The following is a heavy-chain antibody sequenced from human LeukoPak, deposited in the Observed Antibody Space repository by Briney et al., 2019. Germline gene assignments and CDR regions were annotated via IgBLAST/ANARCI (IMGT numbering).Heavy chain of an antibody. CDR3: ARGGYDIAVAGTRKEYYFDY. J-gene: IGHJ4*02. Sequence: SETLSLTCAVYGGSFSGYYWSWIRQPPGKGLEWIGEINHSGSTNYNPSLKSRVTISVDTSKSQFSLKLSSVTAADTAVYYCARGGYDIAVAGTRKEYYFDYWGQGTLVTVSS. V-gene: IGHV4-34*01. CDR2: INHSGST. CDR1: GGSFSGYY. D-gene: IGHD6-19*01.